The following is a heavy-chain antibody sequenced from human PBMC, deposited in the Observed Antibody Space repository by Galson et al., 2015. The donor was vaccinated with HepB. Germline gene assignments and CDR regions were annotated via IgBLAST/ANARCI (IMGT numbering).Heavy chain of an antibody. CDR1: GYTFTSYA. D-gene: IGHD2-2*01. J-gene: IGHJ5*02. CDR3: ARDGEACSSTSCYNWFDP. V-gene: IGHV7-4-1*02. CDR2: INTNTGNP. Sequence: SVKVSCKASGYTFTSYAMNWVRQAPGQGLEWMGWINTNTGNPTYAQGFTGRFVFSLDTSVSTAYLQISSLKAEDAAVYYCARDGEACSSTSCYNWFDPWGQGTLVTVSS.